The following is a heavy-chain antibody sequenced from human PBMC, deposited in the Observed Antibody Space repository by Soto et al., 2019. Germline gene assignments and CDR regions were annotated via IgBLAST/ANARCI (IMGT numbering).Heavy chain of an antibody. J-gene: IGHJ6*02. Sequence: QLQLQESGPGLVKPSETLSLTCAVSGGSISSNDYYWGWVRQPPGKGLEWIGTIYYSGSTYYKPSLKSRVTISVDTSKNQFSLKLSSVTAADTAVYYCARSESRLRYCSGGSCYSHYYYGMDVWGQGTTVTVSS. V-gene: IGHV4-39*01. CDR2: IYYSGST. D-gene: IGHD2-15*01. CDR3: ARSESRLRYCSGGSCYSHYYYGMDV. CDR1: GGSISSNDYY.